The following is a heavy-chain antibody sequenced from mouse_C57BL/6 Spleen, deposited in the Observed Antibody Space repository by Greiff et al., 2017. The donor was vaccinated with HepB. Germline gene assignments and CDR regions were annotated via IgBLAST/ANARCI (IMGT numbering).Heavy chain of an antibody. CDR2: INPSNGGT. D-gene: IGHD2-10*02. J-gene: IGHJ2*01. CDR3: ARERYGKDLRFDY. Sequence: QVQLQQPGTELVKPGASVKLSCKASGYTFTSYWMHWVKQRPGQGLEWIGNINPSNGGTNYNEKFKSKATLTVDKSSSTAYMQLSSLTSEDSAVYYGARERYGKDLRFDYWGQGTTLTVSS. V-gene: IGHV1-53*01. CDR1: GYTFTSYW.